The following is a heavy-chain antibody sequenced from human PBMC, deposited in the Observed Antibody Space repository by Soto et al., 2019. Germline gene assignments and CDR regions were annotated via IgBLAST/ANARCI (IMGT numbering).Heavy chain of an antibody. CDR2: ISYDGSNK. CDR3: ATSIAVAGEYFQH. D-gene: IGHD6-19*01. CDR1: GFTFSKDA. V-gene: IGHV3-30-3*01. Sequence: QVQLVESGGGVVQPGRSLRLSCAASGFTFSKDAMHWVRQAPGKGLEWVAVISYDGSNKYYVDSVKGRFTISRDNSKNTLHLQMNSLRAEDTAVYYCATSIAVAGEYFQHWGQGTLVTVSS. J-gene: IGHJ1*01.